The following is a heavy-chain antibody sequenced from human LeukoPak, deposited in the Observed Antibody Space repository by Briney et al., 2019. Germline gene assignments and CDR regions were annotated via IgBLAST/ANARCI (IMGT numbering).Heavy chain of an antibody. V-gene: IGHV3-30*18. CDR3: AKYARGHLRFLLPNYYFDY. Sequence: GGSLRLSCAASGFTFSAYGMHWVRQAPGKGLEWVAIISYDGSNKYYPDSVKGRFTISRDNSKNTLYLQMNSLRAEDTAVYYCAKYARGHLRFLLPNYYFDYWDQGTLVTVSS. CDR2: ISYDGSNK. D-gene: IGHD3-3*01. CDR1: GFTFSAYG. J-gene: IGHJ4*02.